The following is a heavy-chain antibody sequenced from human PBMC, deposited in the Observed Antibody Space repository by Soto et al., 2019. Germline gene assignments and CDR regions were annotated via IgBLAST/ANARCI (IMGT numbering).Heavy chain of an antibody. CDR1: GYSFTSYW. Sequence: EVQLVQSGAEVKKPGESLKISCKGSGYSFTSYWIGWVRQMPGKGLEWMGIIYPGDSDIIYRQSIQGQVTISADKSISTAYLQWSGLQASDTAIYYCARQLPYGGNSYYGMDVWGQGTTVTVSS. J-gene: IGHJ6*02. D-gene: IGHD2-15*01. CDR2: IYPGDSDI. V-gene: IGHV5-51*01. CDR3: ARQLPYGGNSYYGMDV.